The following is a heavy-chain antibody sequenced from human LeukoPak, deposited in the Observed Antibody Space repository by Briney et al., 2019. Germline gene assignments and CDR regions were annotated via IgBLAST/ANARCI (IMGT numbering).Heavy chain of an antibody. V-gene: IGHV4-39*01. J-gene: IGHJ4*02. CDR1: GGSISSSSYY. D-gene: IGHD6-13*01. CDR3: ARVVIAAAGRRCYFDY. Sequence: SETLSLTCTVSGGSISSSSYYWGWIRQPPGKGLEWIGSIYYSGSTYCNPSLKSRVTISVDTSKNQFSLKLSSVTAADTAVYYCARVVIAAAGRRCYFDYWGQGTLVTVSS. CDR2: IYYSGST.